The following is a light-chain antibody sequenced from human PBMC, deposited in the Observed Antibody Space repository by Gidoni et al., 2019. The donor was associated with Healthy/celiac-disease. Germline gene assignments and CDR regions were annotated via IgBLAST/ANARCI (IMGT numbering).Light chain of an antibody. CDR3: QKYNSAPRT. J-gene: IGKJ1*01. CDR2: AAS. CDR1: QGISNY. V-gene: IGKV1-27*01. Sequence: DTQMSHSPSSLSASVGDTVTITCRASQGISNYLAWYQQKPGKVPKLLIYAASTLQAGVPSRFSGSGSGTDFTLTISSLQPEDVATYYCQKYNSAPRTFGQGTKVEIK.